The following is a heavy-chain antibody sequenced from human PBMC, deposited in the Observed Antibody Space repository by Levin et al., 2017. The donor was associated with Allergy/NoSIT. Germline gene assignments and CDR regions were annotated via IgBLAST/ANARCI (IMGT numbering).Heavy chain of an antibody. CDR2: IFYSGST. Sequence: SETLSLTCTVSGGSITSYYWSWIRQPPGKGLEWIGYIFYSGSTNYNPSLKSRVTISLDTSKNQFSLKLSSVTAADTAVYYCARSSGWYTTFDIWGQGTLVTVSS. CDR1: GGSITSYY. D-gene: IGHD6-19*01. CDR3: ARSSGWYTTFDI. V-gene: IGHV4-59*01. J-gene: IGHJ3*02.